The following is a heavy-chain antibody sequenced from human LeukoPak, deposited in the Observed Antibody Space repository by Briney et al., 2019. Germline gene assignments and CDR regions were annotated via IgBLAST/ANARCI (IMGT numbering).Heavy chain of an antibody. Sequence: SETLSLTCTVSGGFISTYYWSWIRQPPGKGLEWIGYIYYSGSTDYNPSLKSRVTMSVDTSKSQFSLKVTSVTAADTAVYYCAGGNRALSAMVPPDYWGQGTLVTVSS. J-gene: IGHJ4*02. CDR3: AGGNRALSAMVPPDY. CDR2: IYYSGST. D-gene: IGHD2-2*01. V-gene: IGHV4-59*01. CDR1: GGFISTYY.